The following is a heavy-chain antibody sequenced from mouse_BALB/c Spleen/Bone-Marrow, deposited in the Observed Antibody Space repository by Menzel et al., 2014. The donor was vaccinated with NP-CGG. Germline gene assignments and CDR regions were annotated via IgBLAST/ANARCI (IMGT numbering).Heavy chain of an antibody. Sequence: DVHLVESGGGLVKPGGSLKLSCAASGFTFSSYAMSWVRQTPEKRLEWVASISSGGSTYYPDSVKGRFTISRDNARNILYLQMSSLRSEDTAMYYCAREEYGQKVYAVDYWGQGTSVTVSS. CDR3: AREEYGQKVYAVDY. J-gene: IGHJ4*01. CDR1: GFTFSSYA. V-gene: IGHV5-6-5*01. D-gene: IGHD2-10*02. CDR2: ISSGGST.